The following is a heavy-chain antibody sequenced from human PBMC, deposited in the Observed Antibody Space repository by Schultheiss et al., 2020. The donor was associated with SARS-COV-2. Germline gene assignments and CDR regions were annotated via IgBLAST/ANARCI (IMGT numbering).Heavy chain of an antibody. CDR1: GYTFTGYY. D-gene: IGHD4-11*01. CDR3: ARANTVTSWGRYYYYGMDV. CDR2: ISAYNGNT. J-gene: IGHJ6*02. Sequence: ASVKVSCKASGYTFTGYYIHWVRQAPGQGLEWMGWISAYNGNTNYAQKLQGRVTMTTDTSTSTAYMELRSLRSDDTAVYYCARANTVTSWGRYYYYGMDVWGQGTTVTVSS. V-gene: IGHV1-18*04.